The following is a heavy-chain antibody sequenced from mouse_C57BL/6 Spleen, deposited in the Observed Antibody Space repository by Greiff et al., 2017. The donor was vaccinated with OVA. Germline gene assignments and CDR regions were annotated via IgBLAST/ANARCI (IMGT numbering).Heavy chain of an antibody. CDR2: IDPSDSYT. J-gene: IGHJ1*03. CDR1: GYTFTSYW. V-gene: IGHV1-69*01. CDR3: ARSTGTWYFDV. Sequence: QVQLQQPGAELVMPGASVKLSCKASGYTFTSYWMHWVKQRPGQGLEWIGEIDPSDSYTNYNQKFKGKSTLTVDKSSSTAYMQRSSLTSEDSAVYYCARSTGTWYFDVWGTGTTVTVSS. D-gene: IGHD4-1*02.